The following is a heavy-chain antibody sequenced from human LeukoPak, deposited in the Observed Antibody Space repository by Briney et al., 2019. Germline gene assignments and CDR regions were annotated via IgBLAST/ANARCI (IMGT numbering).Heavy chain of an antibody. J-gene: IGHJ2*01. Sequence: GGSLRLSCAASGFTFSNYGMHWVRQAPGKGLEWVAFIRFDGTNKLYADFVKGRFTISRDNSRNTLSLQMNSLRAEDTAIYYCARIIVVAGRYFDLWGRGTLVTVSS. D-gene: IGHD3-22*01. CDR1: GFTFSNYG. CDR2: IRFDGTNK. V-gene: IGHV3-30*02. CDR3: ARIIVVAGRYFDL.